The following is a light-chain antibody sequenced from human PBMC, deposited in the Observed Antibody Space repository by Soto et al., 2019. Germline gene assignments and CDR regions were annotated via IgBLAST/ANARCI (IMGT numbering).Light chain of an antibody. J-gene: IGKJ4*01. CDR3: QQSYSTPLT. CDR2: AAS. CDR1: QSIGGF. Sequence: DIQITQSPASLSVSVGDRFTITCRASQSIGGFLNWYQQKLGKAPKLLIYAASSLQSGVPSRFSGSGSGTDFTLTISSLQPEDFATYYCQQSYSTPLTFGGGTKVDIK. V-gene: IGKV1-39*01.